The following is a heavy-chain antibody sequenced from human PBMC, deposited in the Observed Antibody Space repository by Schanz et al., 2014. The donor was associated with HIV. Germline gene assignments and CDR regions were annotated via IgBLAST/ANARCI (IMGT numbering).Heavy chain of an antibody. CDR2: ISGNGDSA. V-gene: IGHV3-23*01. CDR3: AKPEYDSRGSSQSHFDY. Sequence: EVQLLESGGGLVQPGGFLRLSCAASRFTFSRYGMSWVRQTPDKGLEWVSSISGNGDSAYYADSVRGRFTISRDNSKNTLYLQMTTLRIDDTAVYYCAKPEYDSRGSSQSHFDYWGQGTLVTVSS. CDR1: RFTFSRYG. J-gene: IGHJ4*02. D-gene: IGHD3-22*01.